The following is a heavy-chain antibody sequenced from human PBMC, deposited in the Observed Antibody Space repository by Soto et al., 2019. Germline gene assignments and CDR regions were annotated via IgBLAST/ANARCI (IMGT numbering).Heavy chain of an antibody. J-gene: IGHJ4*02. CDR3: ARERDYGDYSDWVYYFDY. V-gene: IGHV3-33*01. D-gene: IGHD4-17*01. CDR1: GFTFSSYG. Sequence: QVQLVESGGGVVQPGRSLRLSCAASGFTFSSYGMHWVRQAPGKGLEWVAVIWYDGSNKYYADSVKGRFTISRDNSKITLYLQMNSLRAEDTAVYYCARERDYGDYSDWVYYFDYWGQGTLVTVSS. CDR2: IWYDGSNK.